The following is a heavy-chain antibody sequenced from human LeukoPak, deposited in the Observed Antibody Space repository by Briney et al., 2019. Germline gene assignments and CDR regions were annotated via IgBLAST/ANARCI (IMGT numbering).Heavy chain of an antibody. Sequence: SETLSLTCTVSGGSISSSSYYWGWIRQPPGKGLEWIGSIYYSGSTYYNPSLKSRVTISVDTSKNQFSLKLSSVTAADTAVYYCADYGGNSDAFDIWGQGTMVTVSS. J-gene: IGHJ3*02. CDR1: GGSISSSSYY. V-gene: IGHV4-39*07. D-gene: IGHD4-23*01. CDR3: ADYGGNSDAFDI. CDR2: IYYSGST.